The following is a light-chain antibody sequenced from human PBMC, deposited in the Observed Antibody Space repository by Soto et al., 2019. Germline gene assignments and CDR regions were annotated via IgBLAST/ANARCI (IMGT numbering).Light chain of an antibody. CDR3: SSYAGSNNSYV. J-gene: IGLJ1*01. CDR1: SRDVGGYTY. V-gene: IGLV2-8*01. CDR2: EVT. Sequence: ALTQPPSASASPGQPVTLPSTGTSRDVGGYTYVSWYQQHPGKGPKLMIYEVTKRPSGVPDRFSGSKSGNTASLTVSGLQADDEADYYCSSYAGSNNSYVFGTGTKVTVL.